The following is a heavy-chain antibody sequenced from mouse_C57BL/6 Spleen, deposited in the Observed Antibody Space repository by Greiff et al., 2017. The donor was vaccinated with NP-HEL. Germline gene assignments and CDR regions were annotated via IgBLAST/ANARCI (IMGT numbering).Heavy chain of an antibody. D-gene: IGHD1-1*01. CDR3: ASPYYYGSSLFDY. V-gene: IGHV1-80*01. CDR1: GYAFSSYW. CDR2: IYPGDGDT. Sequence: QVQLKQSGAELVKPGASVKISCKASGYAFSSYWMNWVKQRPGKGLEWIGQIYPGDGDTNYNGKFKGKATLTADKSSSTAYMQLSSLTSEDSAVYFCASPYYYGSSLFDYWGQGTTLTVSS. J-gene: IGHJ2*01.